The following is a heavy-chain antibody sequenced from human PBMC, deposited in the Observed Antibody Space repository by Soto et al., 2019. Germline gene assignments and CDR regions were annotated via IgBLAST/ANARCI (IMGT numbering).Heavy chain of an antibody. CDR1: GFTFSSYA. V-gene: IGHV3-30*14. D-gene: IGHD6-19*01. CDR2: VSHDGKSG. J-gene: IGHJ4*02. Sequence: QVQLVESGGGVVQPGRSLRLSCAASGFTFSSYAMHWVRRAPGKGLEWVAAVSHDGKSGFYADSVSGRFTVSRDSSNNLVYLQMDRLRPEDTALFYCARLDKFNGGWSWGQGTAVTVSS. CDR3: ARLDKFNGGWS.